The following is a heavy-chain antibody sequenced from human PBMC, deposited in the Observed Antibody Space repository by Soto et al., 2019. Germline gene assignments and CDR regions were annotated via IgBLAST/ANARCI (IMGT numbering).Heavy chain of an antibody. CDR1: GFTFSSYA. CDR2: ISGSGGST. Sequence: GGSLRLSCAASGFTFSSYAMSWVRQAPGKGLEWVSAISGSGGSTYYADSVKGRFTISRDNSKNTLYLQMKSLRTEETAVFHYAKEPSLPIPIDAFDTWAQGKMAT. V-gene: IGHV3-23*01. CDR3: AKEPSLPIPIDAFDT. J-gene: IGHJ3*02.